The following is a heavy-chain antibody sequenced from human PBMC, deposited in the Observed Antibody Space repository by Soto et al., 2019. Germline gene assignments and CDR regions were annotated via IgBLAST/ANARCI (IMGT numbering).Heavy chain of an antibody. CDR2: ISYDGSNK. CDR3: ARDYSSAPMDV. Sequence: PGGSLRLSCAASGFTFSSYAMHWVRQAPGKGLEWVAVISYDGSNKYYADSVKGRFTISRDNSKNTLYLQMNSLRAEDTAVYYCARDYSSAPMDVWGKGTTVTVSS. J-gene: IGHJ6*04. V-gene: IGHV3-30-3*01. D-gene: IGHD3-22*01. CDR1: GFTFSSYA.